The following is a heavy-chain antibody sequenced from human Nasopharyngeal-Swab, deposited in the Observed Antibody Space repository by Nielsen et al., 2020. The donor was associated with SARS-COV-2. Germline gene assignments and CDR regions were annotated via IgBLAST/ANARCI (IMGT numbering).Heavy chain of an antibody. D-gene: IGHD2-15*01. V-gene: IGHV3-48*01. CDR2: ISSSSSTI. Sequence: GGSLRLSCAASGFTFSSYSMNWVRQAPGKGLEWVSYISSSSSTIYYADSVKGRFTTSRDNAKNSLYLQMNSLRAEDTAVYYCARVGPGVVVVASIDYWGQGTLVTVSS. CDR3: ARVGPGVVVVASIDY. J-gene: IGHJ4*02. CDR1: GFTFSSYS.